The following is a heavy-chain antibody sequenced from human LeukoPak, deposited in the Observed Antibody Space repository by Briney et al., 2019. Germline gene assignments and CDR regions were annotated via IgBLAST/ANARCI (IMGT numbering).Heavy chain of an antibody. CDR2: IYYSGST. CDR3: ARDNPLRPSTYYYGSGRRWFDP. V-gene: IGHV4-31*03. Sequence: SETLSLTCTVSGGSISSGGYYWSWIRQHPGKGLEWIGYIYYSGSTYYNPSLKSRVTISVDTSKNQFSLKLSSVTAADTAVYYCARDNPLRPSTYYYGSGRRWFDPWGQGTLVTVSS. CDR1: GGSISSGGYY. D-gene: IGHD3-10*01. J-gene: IGHJ5*02.